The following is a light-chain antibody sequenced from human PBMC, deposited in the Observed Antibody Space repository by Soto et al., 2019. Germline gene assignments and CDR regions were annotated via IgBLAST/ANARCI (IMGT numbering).Light chain of an antibody. J-gene: IGKJ2*01. CDR1: QSISNF. CDR2: AAS. CDR3: QQSYSTPLYT. Sequence: IQMTQDPSSLSASVGDRVTMTCRASQSISNFVNWYQQKPGKAPKVLIYAASTLLSGVPTRFSGSGSGTEFTLTNSSLQPEHFATYYCQQSYSTPLYTFGQGTKLEIE. V-gene: IGKV1-39*01.